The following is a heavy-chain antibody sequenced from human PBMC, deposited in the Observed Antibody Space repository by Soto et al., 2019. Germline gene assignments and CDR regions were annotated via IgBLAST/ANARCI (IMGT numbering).Heavy chain of an antibody. CDR1: GGSSSSSGYY. CDR2: IYSTGSA. D-gene: IGHD6-19*01. V-gene: IGHV4-39*01. J-gene: IGHJ5*02. CDR3: VRYSSTSGYFDP. Sequence: QLQLQESGPGLVKPSETLALTCTVSGGSSSSSGYYWGWIRQPPGKGLEWIAVIYSTGSAFYDPSLKSRVTISVDTSKNQFSLRLSSVTAADTAVYYCVRYSSTSGYFDPWGQGTLVTVSS.